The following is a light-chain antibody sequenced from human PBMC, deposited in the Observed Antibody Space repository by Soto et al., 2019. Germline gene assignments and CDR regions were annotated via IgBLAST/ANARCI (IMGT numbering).Light chain of an antibody. CDR3: LNHDSYRWT. J-gene: IGKJ1*01. CDR1: QSISSN. Sequence: ELVMTQSPATLSVVPGERATLSCRASQSISSNLAWYQQKTGQAPRLLTYGDSTRATGIPDRLSGSGSGTEFTLTISRLQPEDFATYYCLNHDSYRWTFGQGTKVDIK. CDR2: GDS. V-gene: IGKV3-15*01.